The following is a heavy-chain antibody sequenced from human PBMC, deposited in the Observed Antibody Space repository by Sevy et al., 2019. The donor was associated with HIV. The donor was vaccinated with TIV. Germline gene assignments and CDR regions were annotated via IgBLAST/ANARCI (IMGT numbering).Heavy chain of an antibody. J-gene: IGHJ4*02. CDR2: IGSSDSTI. CDR1: GFTFSDYY. V-gene: IGHV3-11*01. Sequence: GGSLRLSCAASGFTFSDYYRTWIRQAPGKGLEWVAHIGSSDSTIHYVDSVKGRFIISRDNVNNALFLPMNSVRAEGTAVYYCSRERLRGFEDWGQGTLVTVSS. CDR3: SRERLRGFED. D-gene: IGHD3-16*01.